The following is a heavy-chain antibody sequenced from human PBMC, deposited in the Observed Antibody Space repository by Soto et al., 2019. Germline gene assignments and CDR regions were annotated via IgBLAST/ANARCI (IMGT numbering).Heavy chain of an antibody. CDR2: IDPSDSYT. CDR3: ASSRGYSSSLAFDY. D-gene: IGHD6-13*01. V-gene: IGHV5-10-1*01. CDR1: GYSFTSYW. J-gene: IGHJ4*02. Sequence: GESLKISCKVSGYSFTSYWISWVRQMPGKGLEWMGRIDPSDSYTNYSPSFQGHVTISADKSISTAYLQWSSLKASDTAMYYCASSRGYSSSLAFDYWGQGTLVTVSS.